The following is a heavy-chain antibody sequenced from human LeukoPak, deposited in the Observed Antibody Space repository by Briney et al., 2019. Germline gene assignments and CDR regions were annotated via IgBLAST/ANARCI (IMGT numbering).Heavy chain of an antibody. V-gene: IGHV3-21*01. Sequence: GGSLRLSCATSGFTFDKYFIHWVRQAPGKGLDWVSSISGTSTYIDYADSVKGRFTISRDNAKNSLYLQMNSLRVEDTAVYYCVRDHQLRDPGCWGQGTLVPVSS. CDR3: VRDHQLRDPGC. CDR2: ISGTSTYI. D-gene: IGHD5-24*01. J-gene: IGHJ4*02. CDR1: GFTFDKYF.